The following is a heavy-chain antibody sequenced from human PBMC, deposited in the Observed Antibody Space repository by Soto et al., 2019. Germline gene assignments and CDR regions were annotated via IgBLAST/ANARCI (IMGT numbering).Heavy chain of an antibody. CDR3: ALLIEGFGGGYGRGTYYY. J-gene: IGHJ4*02. CDR1: GFTFSSYA. Sequence: EVQLLESGGGLVQPGGSLRLSCAASGFTFSSYAMSWVRQAPGKGLAWVSAISGSGGSTYYADSVKGRFTISRDNSKHSLDLQLNSRRAEDTAVYYWALLIEGFGGGYGRGTYYYSGQRPLVTVAA. D-gene: IGHD2-15*01. V-gene: IGHV3-23*01. CDR2: ISGSGGST.